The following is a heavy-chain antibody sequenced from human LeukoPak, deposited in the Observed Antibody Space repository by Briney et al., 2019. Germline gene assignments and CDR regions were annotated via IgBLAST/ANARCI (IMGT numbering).Heavy chain of an antibody. CDR2: FDPEDGET. CDR3: ATVDLRRATFDY. V-gene: IGHV1-24*01. CDR1: GYTLTELS. Sequence: ASVKVSCKVSGYTLTELSMHWVRQAPGKGLEWMGGFDPEDGETIYAQKFQGRVTMTEDTSTDTAYMELSSLRSEDTAVYYRATVDLRRATFDYWGQGTLVTVSS. D-gene: IGHD4-17*01. J-gene: IGHJ4*02.